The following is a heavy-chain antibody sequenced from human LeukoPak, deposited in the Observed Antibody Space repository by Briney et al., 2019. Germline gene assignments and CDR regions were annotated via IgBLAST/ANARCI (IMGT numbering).Heavy chain of an antibody. D-gene: IGHD1-26*01. CDR2: ILGRGSEM. Sequence: IPGGSLILSCRVSGFTFNSYRRTWVRQAPGKGLEWVASILGRGSEMVHADSLKGRFTISRDNSENSLYLQMNSLRVEDTAVYYCAKVQSDIVGAMFFAFYVWGQGTMVSVSS. CDR1: GFTFNSYR. J-gene: IGHJ3*01. V-gene: IGHV3-21*06. CDR3: AKVQSDIVGAMFFAFYV.